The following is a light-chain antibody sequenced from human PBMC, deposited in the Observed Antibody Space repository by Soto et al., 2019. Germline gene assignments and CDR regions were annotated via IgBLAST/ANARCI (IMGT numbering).Light chain of an antibody. CDR1: QGIRTE. Sequence: AIQMTQSPSSLSASVGDRVTITCRASQGIRTELAWYQQKAGKAPQLLIYAASSLQIGVPSRFSGSGSGTDFTLTISSLQPEDFATYYCLQDYNYPRTFGQGTKLEIK. CDR2: AAS. V-gene: IGKV1-6*01. CDR3: LQDYNYPRT. J-gene: IGKJ2*01.